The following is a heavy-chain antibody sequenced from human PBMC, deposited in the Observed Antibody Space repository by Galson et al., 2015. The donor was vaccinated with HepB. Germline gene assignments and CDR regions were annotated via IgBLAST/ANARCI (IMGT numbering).Heavy chain of an antibody. CDR3: ASLRSSSMGFDS. CDR1: GGSFSDYY. V-gene: IGHV4-59*01. J-gene: IGHJ4*02. Sequence: TLSLTCTVSGGSFSDYYWTWIRQSPGRGLEYLGYAYYTGSTNYNPSVKSRVTISADRSKTQFSLELRSLTAADTAVYYCASLRSSSMGFDSWGQGILVTVSS. D-gene: IGHD6-13*01. CDR2: AYYTGST.